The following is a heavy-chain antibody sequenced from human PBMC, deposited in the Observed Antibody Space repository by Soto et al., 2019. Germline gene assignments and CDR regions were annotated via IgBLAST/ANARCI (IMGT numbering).Heavy chain of an antibody. Sequence: GASVKVSCKASGYTFTSYYMHWVRQAPGQGLEWMGIINPSGGSTSYAQKFQGRVTMTRDTSTSTVYMELSSLRSEDTAVYYCARVHGYGDYVGDYYYYYGMDVWGQGTTVTVSS. CDR1: GYTFTSYY. CDR2: INPSGGST. CDR3: ARVHGYGDYVGDYYYYYGMDV. V-gene: IGHV1-46*01. J-gene: IGHJ6*02. D-gene: IGHD4-17*01.